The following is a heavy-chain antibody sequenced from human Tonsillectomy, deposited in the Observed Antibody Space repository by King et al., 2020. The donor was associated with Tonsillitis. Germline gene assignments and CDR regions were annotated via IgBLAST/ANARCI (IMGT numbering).Heavy chain of an antibody. CDR2: IYPGDSDT. CDR3: ARGTIAVADPYYYYGMDV. J-gene: IGHJ6*02. D-gene: IGHD6-19*01. CDR1: GYSFTSYW. Sequence: QLVQSGAEVKKPGESLKISCKGSGYSFTSYWIGWVRQMPGKGLEWMGIIYPGDSDTRYSPSFQGQVTISADKSISTAYLQRSSLKASDTAMYYCARGTIAVADPYYYYGMDVWGQGTTVTVSS. V-gene: IGHV5-51*01.